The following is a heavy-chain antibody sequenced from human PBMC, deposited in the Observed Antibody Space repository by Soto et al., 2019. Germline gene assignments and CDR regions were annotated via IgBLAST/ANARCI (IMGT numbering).Heavy chain of an antibody. V-gene: IGHV3-23*01. CDR2: ISVTGDKT. Sequence: EVQLSESGGGLVQPGGSQRLSCAASGFPFNTYAMTWVRQAPGKGLEWVSAISVTGDKTYYAESVRGRFAISRDNSQNILFWLRNDLRAEDSALFDCARKTSHRFDPWGQGTLLIVSS. CDR3: ARKTSHRFDP. J-gene: IGHJ5*02. CDR1: GFPFNTYA.